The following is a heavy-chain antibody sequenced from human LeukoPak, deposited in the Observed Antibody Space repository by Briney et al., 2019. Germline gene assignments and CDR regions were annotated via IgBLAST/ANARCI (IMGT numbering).Heavy chain of an antibody. Sequence: GASVTVSFKSSGYTFTRYHMHWVRPAPGQRLAWMGWINPNSGGTNYAQKFQGRVTMTRDTSISTAYMELSRLRSDDTAVYYCARALGVASPRSYWFDPWGQGTLVTVSS. D-gene: IGHD3-3*01. CDR2: INPNSGGT. CDR3: ARALGVASPRSYWFDP. CDR1: GYTFTRYH. V-gene: IGHV1-2*02. J-gene: IGHJ5*02.